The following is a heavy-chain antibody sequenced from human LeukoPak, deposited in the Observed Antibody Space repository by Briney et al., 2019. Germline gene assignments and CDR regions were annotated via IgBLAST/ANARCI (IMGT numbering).Heavy chain of an antibody. D-gene: IGHD3-22*01. Sequence: GGSLRLSCAASGFTFSSYAMSWVRQAPGKGLEWVSAISGSGGSTYYADSVKGRFTISRDNSKNTLYLQMNSLRAEDTAVYYCAKDFLYYYDSSGYSVDSDYWGQGALVTVSS. J-gene: IGHJ4*02. CDR2: ISGSGGST. V-gene: IGHV3-23*01. CDR3: AKDFLYYYDSSGYSVDSDY. CDR1: GFTFSSYA.